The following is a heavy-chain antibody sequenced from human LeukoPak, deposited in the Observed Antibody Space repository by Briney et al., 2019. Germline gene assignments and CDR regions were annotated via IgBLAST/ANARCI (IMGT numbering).Heavy chain of an antibody. CDR2: IYYSGST. CDR3: AREGRDGYNSYYFDY. CDR1: GGSISSYY. J-gene: IGHJ4*02. Sequence: SETLSLTCTVSGGSISSYYWSWIRQPPGKGLEWIGYIYYSGSTNYNPSLKSRVTIPVDTSKNQFSLKLSSVTAADTAVYYCAREGRDGYNSYYFDYWGQGTLVTVSS. V-gene: IGHV4-59*01. D-gene: IGHD5-24*01.